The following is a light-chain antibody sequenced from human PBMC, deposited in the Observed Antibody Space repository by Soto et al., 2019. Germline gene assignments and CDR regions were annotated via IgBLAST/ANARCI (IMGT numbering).Light chain of an antibody. CDR3: QQYSNWPPT. Sequence: EIVMTQSPATLSVSPGERATLSCRASQSVSSNLAWYQQKPGQAPRLLIYGASTRATGIPARFSGSGSGTAFTLPISSLQSEDVAVYYCQQYSNWPPTFGQGTKVEI. CDR2: GAS. J-gene: IGKJ1*01. CDR1: QSVSSN. V-gene: IGKV3-15*01.